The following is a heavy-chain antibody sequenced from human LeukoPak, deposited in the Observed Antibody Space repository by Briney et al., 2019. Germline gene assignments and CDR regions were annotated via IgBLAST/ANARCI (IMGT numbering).Heavy chain of an antibody. CDR3: ARLFTVTTFNY. J-gene: IGHJ4*02. CDR2: IYYSGST. Sequence: TFSSYAMSWVRQPPGKGLEWIGSIYYSGSTYYNPSLESRVTISVDTSKNQFSLKLSSVTAADTAVYYCARLFTVTTFNYWGQGTLVTVSS. V-gene: IGHV4-39*01. D-gene: IGHD4-17*01. CDR1: TFSSYA.